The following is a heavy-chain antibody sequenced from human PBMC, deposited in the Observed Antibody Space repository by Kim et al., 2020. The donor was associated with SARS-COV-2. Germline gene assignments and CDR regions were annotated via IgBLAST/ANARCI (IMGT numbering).Heavy chain of an antibody. V-gene: IGHV3-53*01. CDR1: GFTVSSNY. Sequence: GGSLRLSCAASGFTVSSNYMSWVRQAPGKGLEWVSVIYSGGSTYYADSVKGRFTISRDNSKNTLYLQMNSLRAEDTAVYYCARDVSDTAEGRDAFDIWGQGTMVTVSS. J-gene: IGHJ3*02. CDR3: ARDVSDTAEGRDAFDI. D-gene: IGHD5-18*01. CDR2: IYSGGST.